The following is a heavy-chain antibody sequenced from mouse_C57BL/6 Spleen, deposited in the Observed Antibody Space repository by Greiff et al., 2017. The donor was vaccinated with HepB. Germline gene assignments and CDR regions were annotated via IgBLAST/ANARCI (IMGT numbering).Heavy chain of an antibody. V-gene: IGHV2-5*01. CDR3: AKYGGSSDAMDY. CDR2: IWRGGST. J-gene: IGHJ4*01. CDR1: GFSLTSYG. Sequence: QVQLQQSGPGLVQPSQRLSITCTVSGFSLTSYGVHWVRQSPGKGLEWLGVIWRGGSTDYNAAFMSRLSITKDNSKSQVFFKMNSLQADDTAIYYCAKYGGSSDAMDYWGQGTSVTVSS. D-gene: IGHD1-1*01.